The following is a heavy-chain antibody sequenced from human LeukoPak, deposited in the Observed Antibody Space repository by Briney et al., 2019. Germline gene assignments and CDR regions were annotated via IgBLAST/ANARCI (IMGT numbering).Heavy chain of an antibody. CDR3: ARRGRRFGVYAFDI. CDR2: IYYSGST. J-gene: IGHJ3*02. Sequence: SETLSLTCTVSGRSISSYYWSWVRQPPGKGLEWIGYIYYSGSTNYNPSLKSRVTISVDTSKNQFSLKLSSVTAADTAVYYCARRGRRFGVYAFDIWGQGTMVTASS. V-gene: IGHV4-59*08. D-gene: IGHD3-10*01. CDR1: GRSISSYY.